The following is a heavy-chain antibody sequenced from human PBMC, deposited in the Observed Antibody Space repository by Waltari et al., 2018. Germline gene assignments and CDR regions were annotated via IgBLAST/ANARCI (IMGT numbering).Heavy chain of an antibody. CDR1: GGSISSYY. D-gene: IGHD2-2*01. CDR3: ARGSTPPGSHGYYYYMDV. Sequence: QVQLQESGPGLVKPSETLSLTCTVSGGSISSYYWSWLRQPAGKGLEWIGRIYTSGSTNYNPSLKSRVTMSVDTSKNQFSLKLSSVTAADTAVYYCARGSTPPGSHGYYYYMDVWGKGTTVTISS. CDR2: IYTSGST. J-gene: IGHJ6*03. V-gene: IGHV4-4*07.